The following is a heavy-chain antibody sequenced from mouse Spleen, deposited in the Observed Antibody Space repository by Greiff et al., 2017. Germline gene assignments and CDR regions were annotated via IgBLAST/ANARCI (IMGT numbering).Heavy chain of an antibody. D-gene: IGHD4-1*01. V-gene: IGHV2-9*02. CDR1: GFSLTSYG. CDR2: IWAGGST. CDR3: ARDGKTGTEFAY. J-gene: IGHJ3*01. Sequence: VQGVESGPGLVAPSQSLSITCTVSGFSLTSYGVHWVRQPPGKGLEWLGVIWAGGSTNYNSALMSRLSISKDNSKSQVFLKMNSLQTDDTAMYYCARDGKTGTEFAYWGQGTLVTVSA.